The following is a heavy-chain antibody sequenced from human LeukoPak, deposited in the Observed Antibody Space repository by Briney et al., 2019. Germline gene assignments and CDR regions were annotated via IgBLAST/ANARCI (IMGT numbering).Heavy chain of an antibody. D-gene: IGHD6-13*01. Sequence: SETLSLTCTASGCSISSYYWSWIRQPAGKGLEWIGRIYTSGSTNYNPSLKSRVTMSVDTSKNQFSLKLSSVTAADTAVYYCARAIAAAGIPWFDPWGQGTLVTVSS. J-gene: IGHJ5*02. V-gene: IGHV4-4*07. CDR1: GCSISSYY. CDR3: ARAIAAAGIPWFDP. CDR2: IYTSGST.